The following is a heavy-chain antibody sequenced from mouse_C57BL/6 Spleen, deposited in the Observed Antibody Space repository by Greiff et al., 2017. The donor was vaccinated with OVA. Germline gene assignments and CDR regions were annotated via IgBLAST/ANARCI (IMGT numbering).Heavy chain of an antibody. J-gene: IGHJ1*03. CDR2: IDPETGGT. D-gene: IGHD1-1*01. V-gene: IGHV1-15*01. Sequence: QVQLKESGAELVRPGASVTLSCKASGYTFTDYEMHWVKQTPVHGLEWIGAIDPETGGTAYNQKFKGKAILTAYKSSSTAYMELRSLTSEDSAVYYCTRPTTTVVDWYFDVWGTGTTVTVSS. CDR1: GYTFTDYE. CDR3: TRPTTTVVDWYFDV.